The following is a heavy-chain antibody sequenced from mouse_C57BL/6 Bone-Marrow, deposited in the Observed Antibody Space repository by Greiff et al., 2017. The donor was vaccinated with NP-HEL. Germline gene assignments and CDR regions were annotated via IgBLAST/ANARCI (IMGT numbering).Heavy chain of an antibody. Sequence: QVQLQQPGAELVRPGSSVKLSCKASGYTFTSYWMDWVKQRPGQGLEWIGNIYPSDSETHYNQKFKDKATLTVDKSSSTAYMQLSSLTSEDSAVYYCARTYYHSNFYYYAMDYWGQGTSVTVSS. J-gene: IGHJ4*01. CDR3: ARTYYHSNFYYYAMDY. V-gene: IGHV1-61*01. D-gene: IGHD2-5*01. CDR1: GYTFTSYW. CDR2: IYPSDSET.